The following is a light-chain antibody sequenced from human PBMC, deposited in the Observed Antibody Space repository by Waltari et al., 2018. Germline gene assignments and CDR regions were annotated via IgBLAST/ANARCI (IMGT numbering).Light chain of an antibody. V-gene: IGLV8-61*01. J-gene: IGLJ3*02. CDR2: KGN. CDR1: SGSLYSTSY. CDR3: LLYMGSGIWV. Sequence: QTVVTQEPSLSVSPGGTVTLTCAFISGSLYSTSYASWYHQTPGQPPRTLVYKGNTRSSGVPDRFSGSILGNKAALTITGAQADDESDYYCLLYMGSGIWVFGGGTKLTVL.